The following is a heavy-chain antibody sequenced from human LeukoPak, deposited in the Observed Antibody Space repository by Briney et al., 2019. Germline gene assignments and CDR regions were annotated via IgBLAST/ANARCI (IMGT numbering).Heavy chain of an antibody. CDR3: ARDPCGGDCYSSSDY. Sequence: GGSLRLSCAASGFTFSSYSMNWVRQAPGKGLEWVSSISSSSSYIYYADSVKGRFTISRDNAKNSLYLQMNSLRAEDTAVYYCARDPCGGDCYSSSDYWGQGTLVTVSS. J-gene: IGHJ4*02. V-gene: IGHV3-21*01. CDR1: GFTFSSYS. CDR2: ISSSSSYI. D-gene: IGHD2-21*02.